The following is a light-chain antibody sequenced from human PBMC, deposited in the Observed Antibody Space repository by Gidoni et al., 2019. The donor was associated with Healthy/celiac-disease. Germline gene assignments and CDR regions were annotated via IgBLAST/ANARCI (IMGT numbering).Light chain of an antibody. Sequence: DIQMTQSPSTLSASVGDRVTITCRASQSISSWLAWYQQKPGKAPKLLIYKASSIESGVPSRFSGSGSGTEFTLTISSLQPDDFATYYCQQYNSYSGTFGQGTKVEIK. V-gene: IGKV1-5*03. CDR3: QQYNSYSGT. CDR1: QSISSW. CDR2: KAS. J-gene: IGKJ1*01.